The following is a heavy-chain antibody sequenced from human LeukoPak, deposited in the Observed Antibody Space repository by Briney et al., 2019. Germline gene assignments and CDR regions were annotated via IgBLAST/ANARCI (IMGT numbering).Heavy chain of an antibody. J-gene: IGHJ4*02. Sequence: GESLKISCKGSGYSFTSYWIGWVRQMPGKGLEWMGIIYPGDSDTRYSPSFQGQVTISADKSISTAYLQWSSLKASDTAMYYCARHGEPYSSSSGGFDYWGQGTLVTVSS. V-gene: IGHV5-51*01. CDR3: ARHGEPYSSSSGGFDY. D-gene: IGHD6-6*01. CDR1: GYSFTSYW. CDR2: IYPGDSDT.